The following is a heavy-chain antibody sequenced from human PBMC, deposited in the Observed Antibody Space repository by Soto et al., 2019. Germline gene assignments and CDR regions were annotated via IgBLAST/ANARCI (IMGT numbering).Heavy chain of an antibody. D-gene: IGHD4-17*01. V-gene: IGHV3-33*01. CDR1: GFTFDTYS. Sequence: GGSLRLSCEASGFTFDTYSMHWVRQPPGKGLEWLAAIWYDGTQKYYADSVKGRFIISRDNSKKTLYLEMNSLRAEDTAVYYCARAGGTTVTGLWHFDSWGQGTLVTVSS. J-gene: IGHJ4*02. CDR2: IWYDGTQK. CDR3: ARAGGTTVTGLWHFDS.